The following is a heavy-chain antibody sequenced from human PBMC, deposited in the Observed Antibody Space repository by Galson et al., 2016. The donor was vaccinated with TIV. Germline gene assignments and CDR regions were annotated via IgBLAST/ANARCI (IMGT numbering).Heavy chain of an antibody. D-gene: IGHD6-6*01. CDR1: GFSLPTTGVG. CDR3: ARERAAGRPDAFDF. V-gene: IGHV2-5*02. CDR2: IYWDDSK. Sequence: PALVKPTQTLTLTCSFSGFSLPTTGVGAGWIRQPPGKALEWLAIIYWDDSKRYSPSLRSRLTIIKDTSKNQVLLTMTNMDPMDRGTYFCARERAAGRPDAFDFWGQGTVVSVSS. J-gene: IGHJ3*01.